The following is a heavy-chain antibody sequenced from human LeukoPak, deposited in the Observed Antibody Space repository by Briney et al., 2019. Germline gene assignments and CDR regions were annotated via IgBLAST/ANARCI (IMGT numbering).Heavy chain of an antibody. CDR3: ARDPVSRGYDSPRTYFDY. Sequence: PGRSLKLSCTTSGFSFGDYAVNWVRQAPGKGLEWVSYISSSGSTIYYADSVKGRSTISRDNSKNTLYLQMNSLRAEDTAVYYCARDPVSRGYDSPRTYFDYWGQGTLVTVSS. CDR2: ISSSGSTI. V-gene: IGHV3-48*01. CDR1: GFSFGDYA. J-gene: IGHJ4*02. D-gene: IGHD5-12*01.